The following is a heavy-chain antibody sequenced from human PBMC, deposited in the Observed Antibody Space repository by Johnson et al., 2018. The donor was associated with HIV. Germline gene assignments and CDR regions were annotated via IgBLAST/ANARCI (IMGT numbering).Heavy chain of an antibody. V-gene: IGHV3-66*02. D-gene: IGHD1-20*01. CDR3: TRGIPNLPITGTRGFDI. CDR1: GFTVSSNY. J-gene: IGHJ3*02. CDR2: IYSGGST. Sequence: VQLVESGGGVVRPGGSLRLSCAASGFTVSSNYMSWVRQAPGKGLEWVSVIYSGGSTYYADSVKGRFTISRDNSKNTLYLQMGSLRDEDMAVYYCTRGIPNLPITGTRGFDIWGQGTMVTVSS.